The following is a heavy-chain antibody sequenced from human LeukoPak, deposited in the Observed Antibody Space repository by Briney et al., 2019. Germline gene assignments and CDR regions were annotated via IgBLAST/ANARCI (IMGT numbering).Heavy chain of an antibody. D-gene: IGHD6-19*01. CDR3: AKYSSGWYEGRYCYYGMDV. Sequence: SGGSLRLSCAASGFTFSSYAMSWVRQAPGKGLEWVSAISGSGGSTYYADSVKGRFTISRDNPKNTLYLQMNSLRAEDTAVYYCAKYSSGWYEGRYCYYGMDVWGQGTTVTVSS. CDR1: GFTFSSYA. V-gene: IGHV3-23*01. CDR2: ISGSGGST. J-gene: IGHJ6*02.